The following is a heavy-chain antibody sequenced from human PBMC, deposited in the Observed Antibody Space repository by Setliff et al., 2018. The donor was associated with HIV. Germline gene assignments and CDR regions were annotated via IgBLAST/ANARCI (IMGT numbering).Heavy chain of an antibody. V-gene: IGHV3-21*01. CDR3: ASSPGTVFGVVILNPRFDS. CDR2: ISPRTTYI. Sequence: GGSLRLSCAASKFTFSTYSVNWVRQAPGKGLEWVSSISPRTTYIYYADSVKGRFTISRDDAKNSLYLQMNSLRAEDTAVYCCASSPGTVFGVVILNPRFDSWGQGTLVTVSS. J-gene: IGHJ4*02. CDR1: KFTFSTYS. D-gene: IGHD3-3*01.